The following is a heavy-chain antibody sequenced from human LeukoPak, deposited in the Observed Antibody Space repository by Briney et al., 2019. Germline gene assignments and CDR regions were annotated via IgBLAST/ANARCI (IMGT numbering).Heavy chain of an antibody. V-gene: IGHV1-2*02. J-gene: IGHJ4*02. Sequence: ASVKVSCKASGYTFTGYYMHWVRQAPGQGLEWMGWINPNSGGTNYAQKFQGRVTMTRDTSISTAYMELSRLRSDDTAVYYRARDIVATISGPRAYWGQGTLVTVSS. D-gene: IGHD5-12*01. CDR1: GYTFTGYY. CDR2: INPNSGGT. CDR3: ARDIVATISGPRAY.